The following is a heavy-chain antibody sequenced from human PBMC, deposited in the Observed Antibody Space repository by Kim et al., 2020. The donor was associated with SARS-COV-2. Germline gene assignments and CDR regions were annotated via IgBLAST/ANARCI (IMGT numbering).Heavy chain of an antibody. CDR2: IYSGGNSR. V-gene: IGHV3-23*03. D-gene: IGHD1-26*01. Sequence: GGSLRLSCAASGFTFSSYAMSWVRQAPGKGLEWVSVIYSGGNSRYNADSEKGRFTNSRDNSKSTLYLQMNSLRVEDTAVYYCAKGVGPTQFNFDYWGQGTLVTVSS. CDR1: GFTFSSYA. J-gene: IGHJ4*02. CDR3: AKGVGPTQFNFDY.